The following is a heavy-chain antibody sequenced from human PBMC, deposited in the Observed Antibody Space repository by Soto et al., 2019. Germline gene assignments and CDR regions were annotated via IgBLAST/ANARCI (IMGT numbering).Heavy chain of an antibody. J-gene: IGHJ6*02. CDR2: IWYDGSNK. CDR1: GFTFSSYG. CDR3: ARDYYYGSGSYYIDYYYYGMDV. V-gene: IGHV3-33*01. Sequence: QVQLVESGGGVVQPGRSLRLSCAASGFTFSSYGMHWVRQAPGKGLEWVAVIWYDGSNKYYADSVKGRFTISRDNSKNTLYLQMNSLRAEEPAVYYCARDYYYGSGSYYIDYYYYGMDVWGQGTTVTVSS. D-gene: IGHD3-10*01.